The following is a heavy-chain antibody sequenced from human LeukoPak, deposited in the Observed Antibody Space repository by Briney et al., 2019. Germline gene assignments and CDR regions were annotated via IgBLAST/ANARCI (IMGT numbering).Heavy chain of an antibody. V-gene: IGHV4-4*02. D-gene: IGHD4-17*01. CDR2: IYHSGST. J-gene: IGHJ2*01. CDR3: ARAPGDYGDYAPHWYFDL. CDR1: GGSISSSNW. Sequence: SETPSLTCAVSGGSISSSNWWSWVRQPPGKGLEWIGEIYHSGSTNYNPSLKSRVTISVDTSKNQFSLKLSSVTAADTAVYYCARAPGDYGDYAPHWYFDLWGRGTLVTVSS.